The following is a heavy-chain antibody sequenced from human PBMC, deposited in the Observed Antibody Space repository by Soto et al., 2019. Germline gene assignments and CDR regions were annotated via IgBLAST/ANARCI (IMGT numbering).Heavy chain of an antibody. CDR2: IIPISGIA. J-gene: IGHJ6*02. D-gene: IGHD2-2*01. CDR3: ARSQGSSTSIQTYYEYYYGMDV. CDR1: GGTFSSYA. V-gene: IGHV1-69*01. Sequence: QVQLVQSVAEVKKPGSSVKVSCKASGGTFSSYAISWVRQAPGQGLEWMGGIIPISGIANYAQKFQGRVTITADDSTSTAYMKLSSQRSEDTAVYYCARSQGSSTSIQTYYEYYYGMDVWGQGTTVTVSS.